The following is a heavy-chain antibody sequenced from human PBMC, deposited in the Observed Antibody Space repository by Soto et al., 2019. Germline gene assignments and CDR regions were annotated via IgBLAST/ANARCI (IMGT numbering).Heavy chain of an antibody. CDR3: PRVSPTNDY. CDR1: GYTFTSYG. D-gene: IGHD1-26*01. J-gene: IGHJ4*02. Sequence: QVQLVQSGAEVKKPGASVKVSCKASGYTFTSYGISWVRQAPGQGLEWMGWISAYNGNTNYAQKLQRRFAMSTYTSTSTAYMELRSLTSDYTALYYCPRVSPTNDYWGQGTLVTVSS. CDR2: ISAYNGNT. V-gene: IGHV1-18*01.